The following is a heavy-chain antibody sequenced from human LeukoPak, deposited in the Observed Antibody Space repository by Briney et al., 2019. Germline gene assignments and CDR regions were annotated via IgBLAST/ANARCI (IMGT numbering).Heavy chain of an antibody. CDR3: ARRGSSWEFTYYFDY. V-gene: IGHV4-39*01. CDR2: IYYSGST. D-gene: IGHD6-13*01. CDR1: GGSISSNSYY. Sequence: PSETLSLTCTVSGGSISSNSYYWGWIRQPPGKGLEWIGSIYYSGSTYYNPSLKSRVTISVDTSKNQLSPKLSSVTAADTAVYYCARRGSSWEFTYYFDYWGQGTLVTVSS. J-gene: IGHJ4*02.